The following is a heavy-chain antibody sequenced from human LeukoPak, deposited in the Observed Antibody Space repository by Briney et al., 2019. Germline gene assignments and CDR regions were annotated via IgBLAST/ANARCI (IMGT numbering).Heavy chain of an antibody. V-gene: IGHV1-2*02. J-gene: IGHJ4*02. CDR1: GYTFTGYY. D-gene: IGHD3-22*01. Sequence: ASVKVSCKASGYTFTGYYMHWVRQAPGQGLEWMGWINPNSGGTNYAQKFQGRVTMTRDTSISTAYMELSSLRSEDTAVYYCARGGTYYYDSSGYYYFDYWGQGTLVTASS. CDR2: INPNSGGT. CDR3: ARGGTYYYDSSGYYYFDY.